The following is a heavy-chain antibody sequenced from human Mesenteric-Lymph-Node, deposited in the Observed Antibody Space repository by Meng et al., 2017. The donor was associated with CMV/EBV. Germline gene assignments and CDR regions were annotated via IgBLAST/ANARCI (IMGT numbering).Heavy chain of an antibody. CDR2: IGTGGDT. CDR1: GFAFSSYA. D-gene: IGHD5-18*01. CDR3: ARDNVDTATYGAFDI. Sequence: GESLKISCAASGFAFSSYALHWVRRAPGKGLEWVSAIGTGGDTYYAYSVMGRFTISRDNSKSTLSLQMNRLRTEDTAVYYCARDNVDTATYGAFDIWGRGTTVTVSS. J-gene: IGHJ3*02. V-gene: IGHV3-47*02.